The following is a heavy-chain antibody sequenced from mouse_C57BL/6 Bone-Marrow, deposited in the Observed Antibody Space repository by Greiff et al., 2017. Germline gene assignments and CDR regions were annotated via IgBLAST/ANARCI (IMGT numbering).Heavy chain of an antibody. V-gene: IGHV1-15*01. D-gene: IGHD5-2*01. J-gene: IGHJ4*01. Sequence: QVQLQQSGAELVRPGDSVTLSCKASGYTFTDYEMHWVKQTPVHGLEWIGAIDPATGGTAYNQKFKGKAILTAEKSSSTAYMELRSLTSEDSAVYYCTREGNIPYAMDYWGQGTSVTVSS. CDR2: IDPATGGT. CDR1: GYTFTDYE. CDR3: TREGNIPYAMDY.